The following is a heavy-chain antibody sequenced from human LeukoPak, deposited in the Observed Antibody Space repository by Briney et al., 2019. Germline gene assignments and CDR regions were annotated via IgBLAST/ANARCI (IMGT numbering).Heavy chain of an antibody. V-gene: IGHV4-59*08. Sequence: SETLCLTCTVSGGSISKYYWTWIRQPPGKGLEWIGYIYSSGNTNYNPSLNSRVTISLDTSKNQFSLMLRSLTAADTAVYYCARRYTASPGERFDYWGQGTLVTVSS. D-gene: IGHD2-2*02. CDR1: GGSISKYY. CDR3: ARRYTASPGERFDY. CDR2: IYSSGNT. J-gene: IGHJ4*02.